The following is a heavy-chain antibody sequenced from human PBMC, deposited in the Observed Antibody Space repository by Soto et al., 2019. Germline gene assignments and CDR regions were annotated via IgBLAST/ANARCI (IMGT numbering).Heavy chain of an antibody. CDR2: IYPGDTET. Sequence: PGESLKISCQTFGYSFSSYWIGWARQMPGKGLECMGIIYPGDTETRYRPSFQGQVTFSVDKSINTASLQWSSLKASDTAMYYCARVIVGSTAYCDYWGQGTPVTVSS. CDR1: GYSFSSYW. V-gene: IGHV5-51*01. J-gene: IGHJ4*02. D-gene: IGHD1-26*01. CDR3: ARVIVGSTAYCDY.